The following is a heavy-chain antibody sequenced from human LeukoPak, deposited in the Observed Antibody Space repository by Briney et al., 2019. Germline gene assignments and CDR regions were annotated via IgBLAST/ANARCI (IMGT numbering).Heavy chain of an antibody. Sequence: SETLSLTCTVSGGSINNYYWSWIRQPPGKGLEWIGYIYYSGSTNYNPSLKSRVTISVDTSKNQFSLKLSSVTAADTAVYYCARAGLRFLEWLLSRWGQGTLVTVSS. CDR3: ARAGLRFLEWLLSR. D-gene: IGHD3-3*01. J-gene: IGHJ4*02. V-gene: IGHV4-59*08. CDR2: IYYSGST. CDR1: GGSINNYY.